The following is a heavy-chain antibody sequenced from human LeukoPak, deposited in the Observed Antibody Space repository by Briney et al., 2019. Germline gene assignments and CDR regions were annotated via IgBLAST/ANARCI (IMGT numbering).Heavy chain of an antibody. CDR1: GFTFSDYA. CDR2: ISYSGGNT. D-gene: IGHD2-8*01. CDR3: AKVPTTNPRAFDI. V-gene: IGHV3-23*01. J-gene: IGHJ3*02. Sequence: GGSLRLSCAASGFTFSDYAMNWVRQALGRGLEWVSTISYSGGNTYYADPVKGRFTISRDNSKNTLYLQMNSLRAEDTAIYYCAKVPTTNPRAFDIWGQGTMVTVSS.